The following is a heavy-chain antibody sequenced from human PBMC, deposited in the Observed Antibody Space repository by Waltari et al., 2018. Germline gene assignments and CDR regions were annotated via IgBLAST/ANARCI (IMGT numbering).Heavy chain of an antibody. CDR1: GFNFDDHG. V-gene: IGHV3-20*04. Sequence: EVQLVESGGGVRRPGGCRRLSCAASGFNFDDHGMRWVRQAPGKGLEWVSSINWNGGSTCYADSVRGRFTISRDNAKNSLYLQMNSLRADDTALYYCAREKLMGEYIDYWGQGTLVTVSS. CDR2: INWNGGST. D-gene: IGHD2-15*01. J-gene: IGHJ4*02. CDR3: AREKLMGEYIDY.